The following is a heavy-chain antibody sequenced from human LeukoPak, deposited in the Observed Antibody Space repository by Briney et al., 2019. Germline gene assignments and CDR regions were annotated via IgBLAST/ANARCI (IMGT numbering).Heavy chain of an antibody. V-gene: IGHV3-21*01. D-gene: IGHD4-17*01. CDR1: GFTFRSSS. Sequence: PGGSLRLSCTGSGFTFRSSSMNWVRQAPGQGLEWVSSIIDNSAYKYYADSVRGRFTISRDNAKNSVYLQMNSLRAEDTAVYYCARDKFNGDSYFDNWGQGTLVTVSS. CDR2: IIDNSAYK. CDR3: ARDKFNGDSYFDN. J-gene: IGHJ4*02.